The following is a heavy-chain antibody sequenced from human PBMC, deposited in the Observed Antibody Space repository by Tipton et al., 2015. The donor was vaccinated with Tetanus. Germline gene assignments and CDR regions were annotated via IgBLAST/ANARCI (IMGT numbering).Heavy chain of an antibody. Sequence: ADYAMSWFRQAPGKGLEWIGYIYHSGSTYYNASLKSRLDISLDTSKNQFSLRLRSVAAADTAVYYCARGGRDAYNNPLGAFDVWGRGTTVTVSS. CDR2: IYHSGST. J-gene: IGHJ3*01. CDR3: ARGGRDAYNNPLGAFDV. V-gene: IGHV4-30-4*07. D-gene: IGHD5-24*01. CDR1: ADYA.